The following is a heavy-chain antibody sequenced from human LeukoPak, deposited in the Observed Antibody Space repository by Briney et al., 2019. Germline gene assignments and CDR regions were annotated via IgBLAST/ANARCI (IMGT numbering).Heavy chain of an antibody. J-gene: IGHJ4*02. CDR1: GFTFSSYA. V-gene: IGHV3-23*01. D-gene: IGHD1-26*01. Sequence: GGSLRLSCAASGFTFSSYAMSWVRQAPGKGLEWVSAISGSGGSTYYVDSVKGRFTISRDNSKNTLYLQMNSLRAEDTAVYYCAKGGGLLTSFDYWGQGTLVTVSS. CDR3: AKGGGLLTSFDY. CDR2: ISGSGGST.